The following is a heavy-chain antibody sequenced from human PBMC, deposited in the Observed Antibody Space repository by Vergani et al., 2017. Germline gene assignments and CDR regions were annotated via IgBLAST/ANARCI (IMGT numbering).Heavy chain of an antibody. J-gene: IGHJ6*02. CDR1: GYTFGHFD. Sequence: QEQLLQSGGGVVQPGGSLRLSCIGSGYTFGHFDMHWVRQAPGKGLAWVAFMRYDGSNPQYIDSVKGRFTISRDNSKDTLFLQMNGLRPEDTGTYFCAKKGGSLYYYGVDVLGQGTTITVSS. D-gene: IGHD1-26*01. CDR2: MRYDGSNP. V-gene: IGHV3-30*02. CDR3: AKKGGSLYYYGVDV.